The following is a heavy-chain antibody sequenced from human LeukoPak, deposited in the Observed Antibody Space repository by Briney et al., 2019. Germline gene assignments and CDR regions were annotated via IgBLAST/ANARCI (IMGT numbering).Heavy chain of an antibody. V-gene: IGHV3-23*01. Sequence: ETLSLTCAVYGGSFSGYYWSWIRQPPGKGLEWVSAISGSGGTTYYADSVKGRFTISRDNSKNTLYLQMNSLRAEDTAVYYCAKGGHDSYGTYFDYWGQGTLVTVSS. D-gene: IGHD5-18*01. J-gene: IGHJ4*02. CDR2: ISGSGGTT. CDR1: GGSFSGYY. CDR3: AKGGHDSYGTYFDY.